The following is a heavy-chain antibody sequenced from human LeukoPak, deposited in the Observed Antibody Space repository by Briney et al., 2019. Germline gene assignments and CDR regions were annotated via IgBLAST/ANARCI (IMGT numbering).Heavy chain of an antibody. CDR1: GFIFSNYE. V-gene: IGHV3-48*03. CDR3: ARDDATSSSSFGY. Sequence: GGSLRLSCAASGFIFSNYEMNWVRQAPGKGLEWVSFISSSGLSIYYADSVKGRFTISRDNAKNSLYLQMNSLRAEDTAVYYCARDDATSSSSFGYWGQGTLVTVSS. CDR2: ISSSGLSI. J-gene: IGHJ4*02. D-gene: IGHD6-6*01.